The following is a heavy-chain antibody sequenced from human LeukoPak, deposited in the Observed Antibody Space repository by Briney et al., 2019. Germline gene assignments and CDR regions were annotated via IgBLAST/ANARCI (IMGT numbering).Heavy chain of an antibody. J-gene: IGHJ4*02. Sequence: GGSLRLSCAASGFTFSSYWMHWVRQAPGKGVVWVSRIHSDGGTTSYADSVKGRFTISRDNAKNTLYLQMNSLRAEDTAVYYCARASSTSCYYWGQGTLVTVSS. CDR2: IHSDGGTT. V-gene: IGHV3-74*01. D-gene: IGHD2-2*01. CDR3: ARASSTSCYY. CDR1: GFTFSSYW.